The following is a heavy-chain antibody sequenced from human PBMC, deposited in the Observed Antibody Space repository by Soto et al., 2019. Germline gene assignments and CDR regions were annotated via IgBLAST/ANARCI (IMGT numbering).Heavy chain of an antibody. Sequence: GGSLRLSCAASGFTFSNYGMHWVRQAPGKGLEWVALISYDGSNEYYAGSVKGRFTISRDHSKNTLYLQMNSLRAEDTAVYYCAKDLQYYYGSGFYYYYPMDVWGQGTTVTVSS. J-gene: IGHJ6*02. CDR1: GFTFSNYG. CDR2: ISYDGSNE. D-gene: IGHD3-10*01. CDR3: AKDLQYYYGSGFYYYYPMDV. V-gene: IGHV3-30*18.